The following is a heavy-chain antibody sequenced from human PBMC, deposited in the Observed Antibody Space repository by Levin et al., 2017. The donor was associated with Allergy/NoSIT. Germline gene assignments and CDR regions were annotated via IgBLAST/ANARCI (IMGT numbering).Heavy chain of an antibody. J-gene: IGHJ4*02. V-gene: IGHV4-39*01. CDR3: ARRTGGIAVAGPFDY. Sequence: GSLRLSCTVSGGSISSSSYFWGWIRQPPGKGLEWIGSIYYSGSTYYNPSLKSRVTISVDASKNQFSLKLSSVTAADTAVYYCARRTGGIAVAGPFDYWGQGTLVTVSS. CDR2: IYYSGST. D-gene: IGHD6-19*01. CDR1: GGSISSSSYF.